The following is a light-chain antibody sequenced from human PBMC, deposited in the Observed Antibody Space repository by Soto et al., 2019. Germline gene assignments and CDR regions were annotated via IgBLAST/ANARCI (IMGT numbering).Light chain of an antibody. J-gene: IGKJ1*01. CDR3: LQHNTYPVT. Sequence: DIQVTQSPSTLSASVGDRVTITCRASQPISTWLAWYQEKPGKAPXXLIYDASSLEGGVPSRFSGSGSGTEFTLTISSLQPEDFATDYCLQHNTYPVTFGQGTKV. CDR2: DAS. V-gene: IGKV1-5*01. CDR1: QPISTW.